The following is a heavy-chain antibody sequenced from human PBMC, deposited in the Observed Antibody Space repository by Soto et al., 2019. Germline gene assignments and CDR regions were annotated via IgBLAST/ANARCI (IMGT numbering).Heavy chain of an antibody. D-gene: IGHD2-15*01. CDR1: GFTCSSYA. V-gene: IGHV3-23*01. CDR3: AKPYCSGGSCQDYYYYYGMDV. J-gene: IGHJ6*02. Sequence: GSLRVSWASSGFTCSSYARSLVLQAPGKGLEWVSAISGSGGSTYYADSVKGRFTISRDNSKNTLYLQMNSLRAEDTAVYYCAKPYCSGGSCQDYYYYYGMDVWGQGTTVTVSS. CDR2: ISGSGGST.